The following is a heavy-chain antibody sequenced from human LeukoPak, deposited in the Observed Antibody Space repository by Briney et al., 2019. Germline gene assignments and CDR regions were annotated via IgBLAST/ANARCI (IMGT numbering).Heavy chain of an antibody. CDR1: GGSFSDYY. Sequence: PSETLSLTCAVYGGSFSDYYWSWIRQPPGKGLEWIGEINHSGSTNYNPSLKSRVTISVDTSKNQSSLNLNSVTAADTAVYYCARIAVPRVRRYFDYWGQGTLVTVSS. J-gene: IGHJ4*02. D-gene: IGHD6-19*01. V-gene: IGHV4-34*01. CDR3: ARIAVPRVRRYFDY. CDR2: INHSGST.